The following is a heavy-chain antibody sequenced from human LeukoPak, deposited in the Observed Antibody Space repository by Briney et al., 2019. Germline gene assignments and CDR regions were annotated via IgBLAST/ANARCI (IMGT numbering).Heavy chain of an antibody. J-gene: IGHJ5*02. CDR1: GGSFKTYP. D-gene: IGHD4-17*01. Sequence: ASVKVSCKASGGSFKTYPISWVRQAPGQGLEWMGWMNPNSGNTGYAQKFQGRVTMTRNTSISTAYMELSSLRSEDTAVYYCARGNGDGWFDPWGQGTLVTVSS. V-gene: IGHV1-8*01. CDR3: ARGNGDGWFDP. CDR2: MNPNSGNT.